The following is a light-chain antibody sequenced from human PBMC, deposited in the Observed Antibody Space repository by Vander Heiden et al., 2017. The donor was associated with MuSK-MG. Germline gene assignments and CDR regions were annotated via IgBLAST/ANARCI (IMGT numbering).Light chain of an antibody. CDR3: SSYTSSSALV. V-gene: IGLV2-14*03. J-gene: IGLJ1*01. CDR2: DVS. Sequence: QSALTQPASVSGSPGQSITISCTGTSSDVGGYNFVSWYQQHPDKAPKLMIYDVSNRPAGVSNRFSGSKSGNTSSPTISGLQAEDEADYYCSSYTSSSALVCGSGTKV. CDR1: SSDVGGYNF.